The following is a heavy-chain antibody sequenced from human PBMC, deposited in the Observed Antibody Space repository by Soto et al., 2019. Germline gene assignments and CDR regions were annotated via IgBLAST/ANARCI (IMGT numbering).Heavy chain of an antibody. J-gene: IGHJ4*02. CDR1: GGTFSSYA. CDR2: IIPIFGTA. D-gene: IGHD3-22*01. Sequence: ASVKVSCKASGGTFSSYAISWVRQAPGQGLEWMGGIIPIFGTANYAQKFQGRVTITADESTSTAYMELSSLRSEDTAVYYCASEYDSSGYYSSRPFDYWGQGTLVTVSS. V-gene: IGHV1-69*13. CDR3: ASEYDSSGYYSSRPFDY.